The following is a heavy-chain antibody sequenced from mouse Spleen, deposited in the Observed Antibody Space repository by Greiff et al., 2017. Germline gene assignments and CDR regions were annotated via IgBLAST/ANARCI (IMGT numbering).Heavy chain of an antibody. CDR2: IDPSDSYT. Sequence: QVQLQQPGAELVMPGASVKLSCKASGYTFTSYWMHWVKQRPGQGLEWIGEIDPSDSYTNYNQKFKGKATLTVDKSSSTAYMQLSSLTSEDSAVYYCARSGGLRRPYAMDYWGQGTSVTVSS. V-gene: IGHV1-69*01. CDR3: ARSGGLRRPYAMDY. CDR1: GYTFTSYW. D-gene: IGHD2-4*01. J-gene: IGHJ4*01.